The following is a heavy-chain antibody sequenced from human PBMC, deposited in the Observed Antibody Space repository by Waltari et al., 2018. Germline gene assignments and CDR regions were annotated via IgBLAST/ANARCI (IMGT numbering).Heavy chain of an antibody. Sequence: EVQLVEAGGDLVQPGGSLRLSCAASGFPFIDYWLHWGRQVPGKGLVWVSRINSDGSSISYEDSVKGRFTISRDNTKNTLYLQLNSLRVEDTGVYYCARKGGRGYTYGPFYFDYRGQGTLVTVSS. CDR1: GFPFIDYW. J-gene: IGHJ4*02. D-gene: IGHD5-18*01. CDR2: INSDGSSI. CDR3: ARKGGRGYTYGPFYFDY. V-gene: IGHV3-74*01.